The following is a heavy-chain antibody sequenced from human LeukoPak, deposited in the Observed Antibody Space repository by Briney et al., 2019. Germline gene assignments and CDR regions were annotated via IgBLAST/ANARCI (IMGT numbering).Heavy chain of an antibody. J-gene: IGHJ6*03. CDR1: GGSISSYY. CDR3: ARVTISGVYYYYYYMDV. V-gene: IGHV4-59*01. D-gene: IGHD3-9*01. Sequence: SETLSLTCTVSGGSISSYYWSWIRQPPGKGLEGIGYIYYSGSTNYNPSLKSRVTISVDTSKNQFSLKLSSVTAADTAVYYCARVTISGVYYYYYYMDVWGKGTTVTISS. CDR2: IYYSGST.